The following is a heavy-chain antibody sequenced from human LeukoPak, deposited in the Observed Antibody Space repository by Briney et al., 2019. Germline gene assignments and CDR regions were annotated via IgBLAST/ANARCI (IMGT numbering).Heavy chain of an antibody. D-gene: IGHD3-22*01. J-gene: IGHJ4*02. Sequence: GGSLRLSCAASGFTFSSYAMSWVRQAPGKGLEWVSAISGSGGSTYYADSVKGRFTISRDNSKNTLYLQMNSLRAEDTAVYYCAKHDDSSGYYGYYFDYWGQGTLVTVSS. V-gene: IGHV3-23*01. CDR2: ISGSGGST. CDR1: GFTFSSYA. CDR3: AKHDDSSGYYGYYFDY.